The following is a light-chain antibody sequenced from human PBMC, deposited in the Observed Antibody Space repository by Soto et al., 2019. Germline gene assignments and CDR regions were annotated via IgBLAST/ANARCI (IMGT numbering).Light chain of an antibody. CDR3: QQYAGSPRT. CDR2: DAS. V-gene: IGKV3-20*01. CDR1: QFVSSNS. Sequence: EIVVTQSPGTLSLSPGERATLSCRASQFVSSNSLAWYQQKRGQAPRLLIHDASSRATGIPDRFSGSGSGTDFTLTISRLEPEDFAVYYGQQYAGSPRTFGQGTKVEVK. J-gene: IGKJ1*01.